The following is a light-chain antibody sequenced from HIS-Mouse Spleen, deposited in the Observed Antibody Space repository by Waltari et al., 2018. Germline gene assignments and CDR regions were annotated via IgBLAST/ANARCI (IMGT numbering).Light chain of an antibody. CDR2: LAS. CDR1: QSVLYSSNNKNY. J-gene: IGKJ1*01. Sequence: DIVMTQSPDSLAVSLGERATINCKSSQSVLYSSNNKNYLAWYQQKPGQPPKLFIYLASTRESGVPDRFSGSGSGTDFTLTISSLQAEDVAVYYCQQYYSTPWTFGQGTKVEIK. V-gene: IGKV4-1*01. CDR3: QQYYSTPWT.